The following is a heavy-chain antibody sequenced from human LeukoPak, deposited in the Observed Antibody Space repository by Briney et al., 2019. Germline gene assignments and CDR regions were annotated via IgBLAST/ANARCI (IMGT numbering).Heavy chain of an antibody. CDR1: GGSISSGDYY. J-gene: IGHJ5*02. CDR2: IYYSGST. V-gene: IGHV4-30-4*01. CDR3: ARGPTSIFGVVNNWFDP. D-gene: IGHD3-3*01. Sequence: SETLSLTCTVSGGSISSGDYYWSWIRQPPGKGLEWIGYIYYSGSTYYNPSLKSRVTISVDTSKNQFSLKLSSVTAADTAVYYCARGPTSIFGVVNNWFDPWGQGTLVTVSS.